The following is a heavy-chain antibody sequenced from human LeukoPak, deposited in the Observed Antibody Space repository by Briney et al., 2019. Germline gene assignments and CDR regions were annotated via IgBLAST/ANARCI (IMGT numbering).Heavy chain of an antibody. CDR1: GFTFDDYG. CDR3: ARDPSPIGSNWGTYDY. J-gene: IGHJ4*02. V-gene: IGHV3-20*04. Sequence: GWSLRLSCAASGFTFDDYGMSWVRQAPGKGLEWVSGINWNGGSTGYADSVKGRFTISRDNAKNSLYLQMNSLRAEDTALYYCARDPSPIGSNWGTYDYWGQGTLVTVPS. CDR2: INWNGGST. D-gene: IGHD7-27*01.